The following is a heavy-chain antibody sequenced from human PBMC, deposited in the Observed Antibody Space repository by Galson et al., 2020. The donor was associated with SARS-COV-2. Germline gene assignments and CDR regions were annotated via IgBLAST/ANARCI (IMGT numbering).Heavy chain of an antibody. D-gene: IGHD3-3*01. J-gene: IGHJ4*02. Sequence: SETLSLTCTVSGGSISSYYWSWIRQPPGMGLEWIGYIYYSGSTNYNPSLKSRVTISVDTSKNQFSLKLSSVTAADTAVYYCARAAQTYYDFWSGYYNAPHFDYWGQGTLVTVSS. CDR1: GGSISSYY. V-gene: IGHV4-59*01. CDR3: ARAAQTYYDFWSGYYNAPHFDY. CDR2: IYYSGST.